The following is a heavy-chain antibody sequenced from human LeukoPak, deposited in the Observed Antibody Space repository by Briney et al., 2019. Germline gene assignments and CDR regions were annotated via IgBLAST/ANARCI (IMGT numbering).Heavy chain of an antibody. CDR2: IYYSGST. D-gene: IGHD3-16*02. CDR1: GGSISSGGYY. V-gene: IGHV4-31*03. Sequence: PSQTLSLTCTVSGGSISSGGYYWSWIRQHPGKGLEWIGYIYYSGSTYYNPSLKSRVTISVDTSKNQFSLKLSSVTAADTAVYYCARGLVGARYYDYVWGSYRYSPNDAFDIWGQGTMVTVSS. CDR3: ARGLVGARYYDYVWGSYRYSPNDAFDI. J-gene: IGHJ3*02.